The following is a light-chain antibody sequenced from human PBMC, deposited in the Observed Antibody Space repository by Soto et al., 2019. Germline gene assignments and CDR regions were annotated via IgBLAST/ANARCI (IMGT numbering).Light chain of an antibody. CDR3: QQYGNSPLT. J-gene: IGKJ4*01. CDR1: QSVSSSY. Sequence: EIVLTQSPGTLSLSPGERASLSCRASQSVSSSYLAWYQQKPGQAPRLVIFGASARATGIPDRFSGSGSGTGFTLTISRLEPEDSAVYYCQQYGNSPLTFGGGTKVEIK. CDR2: GAS. V-gene: IGKV3-20*01.